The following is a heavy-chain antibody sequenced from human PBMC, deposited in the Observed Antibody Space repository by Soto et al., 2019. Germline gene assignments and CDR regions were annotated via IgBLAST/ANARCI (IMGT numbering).Heavy chain of an antibody. CDR2: ISGSGDSS. J-gene: IGHJ3*02. D-gene: IGHD2-2*01. CDR3: AKVFSFKCPASCAFDI. CDR1: GLAFSNYA. V-gene: IGHV3-23*01. Sequence: EASGLAFSNYAMNWVRQTPGKGLEWVSGISGSGDSSYYADSVRGRFTISRDNSMNTVYLQLDRLRAEDTALYYCAKVFSFKCPASCAFDIWGQGIMVTVSS.